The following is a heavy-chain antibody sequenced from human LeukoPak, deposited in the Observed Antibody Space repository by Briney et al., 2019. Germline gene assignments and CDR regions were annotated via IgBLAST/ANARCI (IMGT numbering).Heavy chain of an antibody. CDR3: ARAGYYYGMDV. CDR1: GGSISSYY. J-gene: IGHJ6*02. V-gene: IGHV4-59*01. CDR2: IYYSGST. Sequence: PSETLSLTCTVSGGSISSYYWSWLRQPPGKGLEWIGYIYYSGSTNYNPSLKSRVTISVDTSKNQFSLKLSSVTAADTAVYYCARAGYYYGMDVWGQGTTVTVSS.